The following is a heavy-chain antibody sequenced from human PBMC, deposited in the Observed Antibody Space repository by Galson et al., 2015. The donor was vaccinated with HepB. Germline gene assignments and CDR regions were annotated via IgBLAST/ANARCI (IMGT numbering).Heavy chain of an antibody. CDR2: IRSKANSYAT. Sequence: SLRLSCAASGFTFSGSAMHWVRQASGKGLEWVGRIRSKANSYATAYAASVKGRFTISRDDSKNTAYLQMNSLKTEDTAVYYCTWFYYDSSGPAASDAFDIWGQGTMVTVSS. CDR1: GFTFSGSA. D-gene: IGHD3-22*01. V-gene: IGHV3-73*01. CDR3: TWFYYDSSGPAASDAFDI. J-gene: IGHJ3*02.